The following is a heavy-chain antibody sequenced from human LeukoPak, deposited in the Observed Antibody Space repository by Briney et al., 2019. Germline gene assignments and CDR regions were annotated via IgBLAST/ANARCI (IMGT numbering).Heavy chain of an antibody. V-gene: IGHV3-11*04. Sequence: GGTLRFSCPASGFTFSDYYMSWIRQAPGKGLEWVSVKGRFTISRDNAKNSLYLQMNSLRAEDTAVYYCARGFRFPDVWGKGTMVTVSS. J-gene: IGHJ6*04. D-gene: IGHD2-21*01. CDR3: ARGFRFPDV. CDR1: GFTFSDYY.